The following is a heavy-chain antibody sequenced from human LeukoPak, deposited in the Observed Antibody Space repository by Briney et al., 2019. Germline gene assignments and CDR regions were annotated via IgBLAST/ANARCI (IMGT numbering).Heavy chain of an antibody. CDR1: GFTFSSYW. V-gene: IGHV3-7*01. CDR2: IKQDGSEK. J-gene: IGHJ4*02. CDR3: ASIVVVTATRPDY. D-gene: IGHD2-21*02. Sequence: GGSLRLSCAASGFTFSSYWMSWVRQAPGKGLEWVANIKQDGSEKYYVDSVKGRFTISRDNAKNSLHLQMNSLRAEDTAVYYCASIVVVTATRPDYWGQGTLVTVSS.